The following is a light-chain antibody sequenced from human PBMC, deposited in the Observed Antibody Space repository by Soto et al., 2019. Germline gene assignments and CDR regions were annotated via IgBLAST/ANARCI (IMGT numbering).Light chain of an antibody. Sequence: EIVMTQCPSTLSGSLGERATLSCGASQSITSNLAWYQQKPGQAPRLLIYDASSRATGIPDRFSGGGSGTDFTLTISRLEPADSAAYYCQQYHTWHPITFGQGTRVEIK. CDR3: QQYHTWHPIT. CDR2: DAS. V-gene: IGKV3D-15*01. CDR1: QSITSN. J-gene: IGKJ5*01.